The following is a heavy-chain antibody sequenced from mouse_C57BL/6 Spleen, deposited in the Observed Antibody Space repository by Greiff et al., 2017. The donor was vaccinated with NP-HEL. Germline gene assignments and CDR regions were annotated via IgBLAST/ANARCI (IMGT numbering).Heavy chain of an antibody. J-gene: IGHJ4*01. CDR1: GFTFSSYA. Sequence: EVQGVESGEGLVKPGGSLKLSCAASGFTFSSYAMSWVRQTPEKRLEWVAYISSGGDYIYYADTVKGRFTISRDNARNTLYLQMSSLKSEDTAMYYCTRAYYGYDEGGHAMDYWGQGTSVTVSS. CDR3: TRAYYGYDEGGHAMDY. V-gene: IGHV5-9-1*02. D-gene: IGHD2-9*01. CDR2: ISSGGDYI.